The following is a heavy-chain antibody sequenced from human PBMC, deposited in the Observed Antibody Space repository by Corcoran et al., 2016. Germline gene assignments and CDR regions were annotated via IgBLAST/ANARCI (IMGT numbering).Heavy chain of an antibody. CDR1: GYTFTSYA. D-gene: IGHD5-18*01. J-gene: IGHJ4*02. CDR2: INAGNGNT. CDR3: ARGEDTAMGPFDY. Sequence: QVQLVQSGAEVKKPGASVKVSCKASGYTFTSYAMHWVRQAPGQRLEWMGWINAGNGNTKYSPKFQGRVTITRDTSASTAYMELSSLRSEDTAVYYCARGEDTAMGPFDYWCQGTLVTVSS. V-gene: IGHV1-3*01.